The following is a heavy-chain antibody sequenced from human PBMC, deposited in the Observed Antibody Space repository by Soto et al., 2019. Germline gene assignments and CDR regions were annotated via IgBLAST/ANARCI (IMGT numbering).Heavy chain of an antibody. V-gene: IGHV4-39*01. J-gene: IGHJ4*02. D-gene: IGHD3-9*01. Sequence: SETLSLTCTVSGVSVSSGIYYWGWIRQPPGKGLEWIGSIYYSGSTYYNPSLKSRVTISVDTSKNQFSLKLSSVTAADTAVYYCARHDWAKPFDYWGQGTLVTVSS. CDR3: ARHDWAKPFDY. CDR2: IYYSGST. CDR1: GVSVSSGIYY.